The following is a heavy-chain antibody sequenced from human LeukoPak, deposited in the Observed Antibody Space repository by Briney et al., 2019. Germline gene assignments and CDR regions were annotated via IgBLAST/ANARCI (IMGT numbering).Heavy chain of an antibody. CDR1: GGSISSSSYY. D-gene: IGHD5-12*01. V-gene: IGHV4-39*07. CDR2: IYYSGST. CDR3: ARGGGGYDPGSGAFDI. Sequence: SETLSLTCTVSGGSISSSSYYWGRIRQPPGKGLEWIGSIYYSGSTYYNPSLKSRVTISVDTSKNQFSLKLSSVTAADTAVYYCARGGGGYDPGSGAFDIWGQGTMVTVSS. J-gene: IGHJ3*02.